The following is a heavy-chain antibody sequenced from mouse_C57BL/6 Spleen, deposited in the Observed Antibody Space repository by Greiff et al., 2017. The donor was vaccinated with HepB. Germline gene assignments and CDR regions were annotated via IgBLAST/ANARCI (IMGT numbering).Heavy chain of an antibody. Sequence: QVQLQQSGAELVKPGASVKPSCKASGYTFTEYTIHWVKQRSGQGLEWIGWFYPGSGSIKYNEKFKDKATLTADKSSSTVYMELSRLTSEDSAVYFCARHEEVDGYVRYYAMDYWGQGTSVTVSS. V-gene: IGHV1-62-2*01. CDR3: ARHEEVDGYVRYYAMDY. CDR2: FYPGSGSI. D-gene: IGHD2-2*01. J-gene: IGHJ4*01. CDR1: GYTFTEYT.